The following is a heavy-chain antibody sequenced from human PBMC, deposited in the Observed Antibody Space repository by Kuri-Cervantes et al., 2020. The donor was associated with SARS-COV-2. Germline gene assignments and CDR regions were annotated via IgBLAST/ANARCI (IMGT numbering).Heavy chain of an antibody. CDR1: GGTFSNYY. CDR3: ARAELGLGWFFDL. CDR2: INHSGST. D-gene: IGHD6-13*01. V-gene: IGHV4-34*01. Sequence: GSLRLSGEVYGGTFSNYYWSWVRQPPGKGLEWIGEINHSGSTNYIPSLKSRVTISGDTSKNQSSLKLSSVTAADTAVYYNARAELGLGWFFDLWGRGTLVTVSS. J-gene: IGHJ2*01.